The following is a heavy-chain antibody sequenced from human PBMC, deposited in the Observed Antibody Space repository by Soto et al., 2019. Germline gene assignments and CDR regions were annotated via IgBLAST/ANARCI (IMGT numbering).Heavy chain of an antibody. D-gene: IGHD3-22*01. Sequence: RSQTLSLTCVISGDSVSSNSAAWNWIRQSPSRGLEWLGRTYYRSQWYDDYAESVKSRISITPDTSKNQFSLQLNSVTPEDTAVYYCARDSSGYYYRYFDCWGRGTLFTVCS. J-gene: IGHJ4*02. CDR2: TYYRSQWYD. CDR3: ARDSSGYYYRYFDC. V-gene: IGHV6-1*01. CDR1: GDSVSSNSAA.